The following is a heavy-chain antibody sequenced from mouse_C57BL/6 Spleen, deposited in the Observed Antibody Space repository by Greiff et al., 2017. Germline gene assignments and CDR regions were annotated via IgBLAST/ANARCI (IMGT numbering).Heavy chain of an antibody. CDR3: ARHAHYGSSLYAMDY. D-gene: IGHD1-1*01. CDR1: GFTFSSYG. J-gene: IGHJ4*01. Sequence: EVQGVESGGDLVKPGGSLKLSCAASGFTFSSYGMSWVRQTPDKRLEWVATISSGGSYTYYPDSVKGRFTISRDNAKNTLYLQMSSLKSEDTAMXYCARHAHYGSSLYAMDYWGQGTSVTVSS. V-gene: IGHV5-6*01. CDR2: ISSGGSYT.